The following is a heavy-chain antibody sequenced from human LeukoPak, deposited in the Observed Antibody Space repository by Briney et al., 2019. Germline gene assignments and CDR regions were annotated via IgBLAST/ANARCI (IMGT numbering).Heavy chain of an antibody. J-gene: IGHJ4*02. CDR2: ISAYNGNT. CDR3: ARDLRDYGGNSVTNDY. V-gene: IGHV1-18*01. CDR1: GYTFTSYG. Sequence: ASVKVSCKASGYTFTSYGISWVRQAPGQGLEWMGWISAYNGNTNYAQKLQGRVTMTTDTSTSTAYMELRSLRSDDTAVYYCARDLRDYGGNSVTNDYWGQGTLITVSS. D-gene: IGHD4-23*01.